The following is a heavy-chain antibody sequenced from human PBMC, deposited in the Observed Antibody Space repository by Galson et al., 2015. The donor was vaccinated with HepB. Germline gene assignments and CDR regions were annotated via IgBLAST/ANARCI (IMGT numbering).Heavy chain of an antibody. CDR3: ARDLYSPDLTPLDY. CDR1: GYTFTSYG. Sequence: SVKVSCKASGYTFTSYGFSWVRQAPGQGLEWMGWISAYTGNTNYAQKFQGRVTMTTDESTRTAYMDLRSLRFDDTAVYYCARDLYSPDLTPLDYWGQGTLVTVFS. J-gene: IGHJ4*02. CDR2: ISAYTGNT. D-gene: IGHD2-8*01. V-gene: IGHV1-18*01.